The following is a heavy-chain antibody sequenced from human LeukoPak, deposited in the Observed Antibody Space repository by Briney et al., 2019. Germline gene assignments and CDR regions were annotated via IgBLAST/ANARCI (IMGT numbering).Heavy chain of an antibody. V-gene: IGHV3-15*01. J-gene: IGHJ6*04. Sequence: GGSLRLSCAASGFTFSNAWMSRVRQAPGKGLEWVGRIKSKTDGGTTDYAAPVKGRFTISRDDSKNTLYLQMNSLKTEDTAVYYCTTGIVVVVAAPHYYYYGMDVWGKGTTVTVSS. D-gene: IGHD2-15*01. CDR1: GFTFSNAW. CDR2: IKSKTDGGTT. CDR3: TTGIVVVVAAPHYYYYGMDV.